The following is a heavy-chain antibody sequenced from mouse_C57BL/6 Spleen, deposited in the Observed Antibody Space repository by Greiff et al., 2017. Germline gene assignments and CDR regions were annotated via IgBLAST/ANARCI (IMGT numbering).Heavy chain of an antibody. V-gene: IGHV1-64*01. Sequence: VQLQQPGAELVKPGASVKLSCKASGYTFTSYWMHWVKQRPGQGLEWIGMIHPNSGSTNYNEKFKSKATLTVDKSSSTAYMQLSSLTSEDSAVYYCARKFGYGSTSGYFDYWGQGTTLTVSS. CDR2: IHPNSGST. CDR3: ARKFGYGSTSGYFDY. D-gene: IGHD1-1*01. CDR1: GYTFTSYW. J-gene: IGHJ2*01.